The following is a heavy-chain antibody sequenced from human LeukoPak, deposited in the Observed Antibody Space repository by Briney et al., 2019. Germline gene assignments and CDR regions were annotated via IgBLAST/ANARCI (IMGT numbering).Heavy chain of an antibody. CDR3: ARGDLEWLFYYYYGMDV. D-gene: IGHD3-3*01. CDR1: GFTFSSYA. V-gene: IGHV3-30-3*01. Sequence: GGSLRLSCAASGFTFSSYAMHWVRQAPGKGLEWVAVISYDGSNKYYADSVKGRFTISRDNSKNTLYLQMNSLRAEDTAVYYCARGDLEWLFYYYYGMDVWGQGTTVTVSS. J-gene: IGHJ6*02. CDR2: ISYDGSNK.